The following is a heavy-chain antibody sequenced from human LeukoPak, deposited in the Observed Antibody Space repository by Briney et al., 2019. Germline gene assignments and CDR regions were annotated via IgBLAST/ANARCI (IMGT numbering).Heavy chain of an antibody. CDR1: GGSFSSYY. CDR3: ARDRLGATGHWRIDV. D-gene: IGHD1-26*01. V-gene: IGHV4-4*07. CDR2: IYNSGTT. J-gene: IGHJ2*01. Sequence: SETLSLTCTVSGGSFSSYYWTWIRQPAGKGLEWIGRIYNSGTTNYSPSLESRVTISLATSKNRFSLSLSSVTAADTAVYYCARDRLGATGHWRIDVWGRGTLVTVSS.